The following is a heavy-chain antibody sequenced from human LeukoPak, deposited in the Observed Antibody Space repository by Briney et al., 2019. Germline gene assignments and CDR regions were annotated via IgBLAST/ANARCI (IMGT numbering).Heavy chain of an antibody. CDR2: IYFSGST. D-gene: IGHD1-1*01. J-gene: IGHJ4*02. V-gene: IGHV4-39*07. Sequence: SETLSLTCTVSGGSISSNNYYWVWIRQPPGKELEWIGSIYFSGSTYYSPSLKSRVTLSVDTSKNQFSLRLSSVTAADTAVYYCARLWSKSGERYIDSWGQGTLVTVSS. CDR3: ARLWSKSGERYIDS. CDR1: GGSISSNNYY.